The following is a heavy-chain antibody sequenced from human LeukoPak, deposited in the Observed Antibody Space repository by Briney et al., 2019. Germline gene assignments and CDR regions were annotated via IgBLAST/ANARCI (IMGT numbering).Heavy chain of an antibody. CDR2: INPSGGST. CDR1: GYTFTSYY. Sequence: ASVKVSCKASGYTFTSYYMHWVRQAPGQGLEWMGIINPSGGSTNYAQKFQGRVTMTRDTSTTTVYMELSSLRSDDTAVYYCARVPYDILTGYFVGADYWGQGTLVTVSS. V-gene: IGHV1-46*01. D-gene: IGHD3-9*01. CDR3: ARVPYDILTGYFVGADY. J-gene: IGHJ4*02.